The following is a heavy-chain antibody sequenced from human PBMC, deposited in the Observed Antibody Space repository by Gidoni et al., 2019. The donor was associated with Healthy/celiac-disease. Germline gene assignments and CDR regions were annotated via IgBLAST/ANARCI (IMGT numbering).Heavy chain of an antibody. Sequence: EVQLVESGGGLVQPGGSLRLSCAACGFTFSSYSMNWVRQAPGKGLEWVSYISSSSSTIYYADSVKGRFTISRDNAKNSLYLQMNSLRAEDTAVYYCARAQIITMIAINGMDVWGQGTTVTVSS. J-gene: IGHJ6*02. CDR2: ISSSSSTI. D-gene: IGHD3-22*01. CDR3: ARAQIITMIAINGMDV. V-gene: IGHV3-48*01. CDR1: GFTFSSYS.